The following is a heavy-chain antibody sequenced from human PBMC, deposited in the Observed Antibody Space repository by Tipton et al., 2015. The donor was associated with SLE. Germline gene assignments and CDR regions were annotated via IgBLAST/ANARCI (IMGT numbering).Heavy chain of an antibody. V-gene: IGHV5-51*01. CDR2: IYHSGST. Sequence: QLVQSGAEVKKPGESLKISCKGSGYSFTSYWIGWVRQMPGKGLEWIGNIYHSGSTFYNPSLKSRVTISVDMSKNQFSLKLSSVTAADTAVYYCARGDGYNFDYWGQGTLVTVSS. J-gene: IGHJ4*02. CDR3: ARGDGYNFDY. D-gene: IGHD5-24*01. CDR1: GYSFTSYW.